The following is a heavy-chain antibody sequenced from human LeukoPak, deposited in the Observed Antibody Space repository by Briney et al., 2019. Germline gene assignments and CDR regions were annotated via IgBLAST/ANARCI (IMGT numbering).Heavy chain of an antibody. CDR1: GFTFSSYG. CDR3: SKSTYYYDSSGLGDY. V-gene: IGHV3-33*06. Sequence: PGGSLRLSCAASGFTFSSYGMHWVRQAPGKGMGWVAVIWYDGSNKYSEDSVKGRFTVSRDSSKYKMYLQMNSLRAEDTAVYYCSKSTYYYDSSGLGDYWGQGTLVTVSS. D-gene: IGHD3-22*01. CDR2: IWYDGSNK. J-gene: IGHJ4*02.